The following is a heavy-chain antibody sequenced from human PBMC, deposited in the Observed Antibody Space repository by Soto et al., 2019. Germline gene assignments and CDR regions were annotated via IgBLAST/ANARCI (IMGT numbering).Heavy chain of an antibody. CDR3: ARDRKMEYDSSGYYYGYYFDY. CDR1: GDSVSSNSAA. V-gene: IGHV6-1*01. J-gene: IGHJ4*02. D-gene: IGHD3-22*01. CDR2: TYYRSKWYN. Sequence: SQTLSLTCAISGDSVSSNSAAWNWIRQSLSRGLEWLGRTYYRSKWYNDYAVSVKSRITINPDTSKNQFSLQLNSVTPEDTAVYYCARDRKMEYDSSGYYYGYYFDYWGQGPLVTVSS.